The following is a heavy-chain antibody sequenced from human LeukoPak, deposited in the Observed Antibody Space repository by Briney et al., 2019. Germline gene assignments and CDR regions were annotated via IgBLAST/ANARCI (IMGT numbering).Heavy chain of an antibody. CDR3: ARLPPRFHYYDSSGYSGPFDY. CDR2: IYPGDSDT. Sequence: GESLKISCKGSGYSFTSYWIGWVRQMPGKGLEWMGIIYPGDSDTRYSPSFQGQVTISADKSISTAYLQWSSLKASDTAMYYCARLPPRFHYYDSSGYSGPFDYWGQGTLVTVSS. V-gene: IGHV5-51*01. J-gene: IGHJ4*02. CDR1: GYSFTSYW. D-gene: IGHD3-22*01.